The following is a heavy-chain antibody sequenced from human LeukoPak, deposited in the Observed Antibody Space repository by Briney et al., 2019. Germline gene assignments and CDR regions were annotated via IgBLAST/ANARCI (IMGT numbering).Heavy chain of an antibody. CDR2: INPSGGST. D-gene: IGHD3-10*01. J-gene: IGHJ4*02. CDR1: GYTFTSYY. V-gene: IGHV1-46*01. CDR3: ARVDGVWFGELLGYFDY. Sequence: ASVKVSCKASGYTFTSYYMHWVRQAPGQGLEWMGIINPSGGSTSYAQKFQGRVTMTRDTSTSTVYMELSSLRSEDTAVYYCARVDGVWFGELLGYFDYWGQGTLVTVSS.